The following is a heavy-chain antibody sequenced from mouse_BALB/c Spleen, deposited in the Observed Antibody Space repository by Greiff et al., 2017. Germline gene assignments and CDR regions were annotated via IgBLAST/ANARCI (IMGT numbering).Heavy chain of an antibody. J-gene: IGHJ3*01. V-gene: IGHV1-69*02. Sequence: HVQLQQPGAELVKPGASVKLSCKASGYTFTSYWMHWVKQRPGQGLEWIGEIDPSDSYTNYNQKFKGKATLTVDKSSSTAYMQLSSLTSEDSAVYYCARSGNYGLFAYWGQGTLVTVSA. CDR2: IDPSDSYT. D-gene: IGHD2-1*01. CDR1: GYTFTSYW. CDR3: ARSGNYGLFAY.